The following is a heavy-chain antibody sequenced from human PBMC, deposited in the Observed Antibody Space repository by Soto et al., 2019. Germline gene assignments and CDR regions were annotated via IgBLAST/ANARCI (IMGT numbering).Heavy chain of an antibody. J-gene: IGHJ5*02. V-gene: IGHV3-23*01. CDR3: AKDGGGSWYVGWFDP. CDR2: ISGSGGRT. CDR1: GFTFSSYA. Sequence: GGSLRLSCAASGFTFSSYAMSWVRQAPGKGLERVSGISGSGGRTYYADSVQGRFTISRDNSKNTLYLQMNSLRAEDTAVYYCAKDGGGSWYVGWFDPWAQGTLVTVSS. D-gene: IGHD6-13*01.